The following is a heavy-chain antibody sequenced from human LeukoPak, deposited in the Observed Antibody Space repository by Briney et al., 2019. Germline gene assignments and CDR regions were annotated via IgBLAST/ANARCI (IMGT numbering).Heavy chain of an antibody. CDR1: GYTFTSYY. J-gene: IGHJ5*02. Sequence: GASVKVSCKASGYTFTSYYMHWVRQAPGQGLEWMGIINPSGGSTSYAQKFQGRVTMTRDTSISTAYMELSRLRSDDTAVYYCARDLMVRGAANWFDPWGQGTLVTVSS. CDR2: INPSGGST. CDR3: ARDLMVRGAANWFDP. V-gene: IGHV1-46*01. D-gene: IGHD3-10*01.